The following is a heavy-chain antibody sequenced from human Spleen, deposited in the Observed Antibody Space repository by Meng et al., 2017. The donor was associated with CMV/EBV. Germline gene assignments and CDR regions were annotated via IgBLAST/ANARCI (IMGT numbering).Heavy chain of an antibody. CDR3: ARDNVVVVAAAIPRHYYYYGMDV. D-gene: IGHD2-2*02. J-gene: IGHJ6*02. Sequence: GESLKISCAASGFTFSSYNMNWVRQAPGKGLEWVSSISSSSSYIHYADSVKGRFTISGDNAKNSLYLQMNSLRAEDTAVYYCARDNVVVVAAAIPRHYYYYGMDVWGQGTTVTVSS. CDR2: ISSSSSYI. CDR1: GFTFSSYN. V-gene: IGHV3-21*01.